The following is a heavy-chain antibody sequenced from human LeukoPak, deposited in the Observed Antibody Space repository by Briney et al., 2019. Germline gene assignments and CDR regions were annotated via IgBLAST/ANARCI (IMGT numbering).Heavy chain of an antibody. CDR1: GFTFSSYR. CDR2: ISSSSSYI. D-gene: IGHD2-8*01. J-gene: IGHJ4*02. Sequence: PGGSLRLSCAASGFTFSSYRMNWVRQAPGKGLEWVSSISSSSSYIYYADSVKGRFTISRDNAKNSLYLQMNSLRAEDTAVYYCAREWSRFTPPDYWGQGTLVTVSS. V-gene: IGHV3-21*01. CDR3: AREWSRFTPPDY.